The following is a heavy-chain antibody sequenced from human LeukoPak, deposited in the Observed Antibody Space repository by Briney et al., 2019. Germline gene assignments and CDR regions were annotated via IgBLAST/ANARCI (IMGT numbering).Heavy chain of an antibody. CDR2: ISYDGSNK. V-gene: IGHV3-30-3*01. D-gene: IGHD3-22*01. J-gene: IGHJ4*02. CDR1: GFTFSSYA. Sequence: GRSLRLSCAASGFTFSSYAMHWVRQAPGKGLEWVAVISYDGSNKYYADSVKGRFTISRDNSKNTLYLQMNSLRAEDTAVYYCARDSTYYYDSSGYPFDYWGQGTLVTVSS. CDR3: ARDSTYYYDSSGYPFDY.